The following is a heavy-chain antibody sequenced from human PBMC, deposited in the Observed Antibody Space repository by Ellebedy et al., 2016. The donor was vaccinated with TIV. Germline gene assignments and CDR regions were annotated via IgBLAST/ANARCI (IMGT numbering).Heavy chain of an antibody. Sequence: AASVKVSCKASGYSFTHYAISWVRQAPGQGLEWLGWNSAYNGNTNYAQKMQGRVTMTIDTSTSTAYMEVRSLRSDDTSVYYCAAPSRANYDILTGPDFYYHGLDVWGQGTAVTVSS. CDR2: NSAYNGNT. CDR3: AAPSRANYDILTGPDFYYHGLDV. V-gene: IGHV1-18*01. J-gene: IGHJ6*02. D-gene: IGHD3-9*01. CDR1: GYSFTHYA.